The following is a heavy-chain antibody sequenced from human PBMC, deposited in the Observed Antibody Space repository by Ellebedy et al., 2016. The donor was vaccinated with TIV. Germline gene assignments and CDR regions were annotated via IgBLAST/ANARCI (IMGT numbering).Heavy chain of an antibody. V-gene: IGHV3-23*01. D-gene: IGHD3-16*01. CDR2: ISGSGGTT. Sequence: PGGSLRLSCAASGLTFTSYAMSWVRQAPGKGLEWVSTISGSGGTTYYADSVKGRFTISRDNSKNTLYLQMSSLGAEDRAIYYCAKLGLRLGGDYWGQGTLVTVSS. CDR1: GLTFTSYA. J-gene: IGHJ4*02. CDR3: AKLGLRLGGDY.